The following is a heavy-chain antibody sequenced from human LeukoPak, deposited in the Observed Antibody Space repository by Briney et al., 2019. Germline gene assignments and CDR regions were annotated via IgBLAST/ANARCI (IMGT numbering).Heavy chain of an antibody. D-gene: IGHD5/OR15-5a*01. CDR3: ARVPLVSTIPFDY. V-gene: IGHV1-2*02. CDR1: GYTFTGHY. CDR2: INSNSGAT. J-gene: IGHJ4*02. Sequence: GASVKVSCKASGYTFTGHYLHWVRQAPGQELEWMGWINSNSGATNSAQKFQGRVTLTRDTSISTAYMELSRLRSDDTAVYYCARVPLVSTIPFDYWGQGTLVTVSS.